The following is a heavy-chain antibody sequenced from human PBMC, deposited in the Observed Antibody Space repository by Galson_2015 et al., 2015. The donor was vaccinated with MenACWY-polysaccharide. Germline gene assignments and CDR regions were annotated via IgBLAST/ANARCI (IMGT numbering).Heavy chain of an antibody. J-gene: IGHJ3*01. CDR2: INTDGSST. CDR3: ARDPHCGAGCSIHDAFDV. V-gene: IGHV3-74*01. CDR1: GFTFSSYW. D-gene: IGHD2-21*02. Sequence: SLRLSCAASGFTFSSYWMHWVRQAPGEGLVWVSRINTDGSSTSYADSVMGRFTVSRDNAKNTVYLQMNSLRAEDTAVYYCARDPHCGAGCSIHDAFDVWGQGTKVTVSS.